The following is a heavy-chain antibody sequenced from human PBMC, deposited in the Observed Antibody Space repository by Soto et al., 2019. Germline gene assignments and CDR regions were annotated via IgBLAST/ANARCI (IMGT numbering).Heavy chain of an antibody. Sequence: SETLSLTCTVSGGSTSSGGYYWSWIRQHPGKGLEWIGYIYYSGSTYYNPSLKSRVTISVDTSKNQFSLKLSSVTAADTAVYYCARGGGYCSGGSCFYYYYGMDVWGQGTTVTVSS. CDR2: IYYSGST. CDR1: GGSTSSGGYY. D-gene: IGHD2-15*01. V-gene: IGHV4-31*03. CDR3: ARGGGYCSGGSCFYYYYGMDV. J-gene: IGHJ6*02.